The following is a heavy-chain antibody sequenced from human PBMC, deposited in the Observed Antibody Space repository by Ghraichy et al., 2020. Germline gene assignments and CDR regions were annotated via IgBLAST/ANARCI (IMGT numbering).Heavy chain of an antibody. CDR1: GFPFSGHW. CDR2: IKSDGTTT. CDR3: ARGSYVGAGNYYTDN. Sequence: GGSLRLSCAASGFPFSGHWMHWVRQAPGKGLVWVSLIKSDGTTTGYADSVKGRFTISRDNAKDTLYLQLNSLRVDDTAVYFCARGSYVGAGNYYTDNWGQGTLVTVSS. V-gene: IGHV3-74*01. J-gene: IGHJ4*02. D-gene: IGHD3-10*01.